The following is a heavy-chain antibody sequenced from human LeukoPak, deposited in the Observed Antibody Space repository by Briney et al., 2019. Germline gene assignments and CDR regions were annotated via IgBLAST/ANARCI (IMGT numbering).Heavy chain of an antibody. CDR1: GFTFSNYW. Sequence: GGSLRLSCAASGFTFSNYWMNWVRQAPGKGLEWVANIKQDRSEKYYVDSVKGRFTISRDNGKNSLYLQMNSLRAEDTAVYYCARELGSGYYYVGAFDIWGQGTMVTVSS. D-gene: IGHD3-22*01. V-gene: IGHV3-7*01. CDR2: IKQDRSEK. J-gene: IGHJ3*02. CDR3: ARELGSGYYYVGAFDI.